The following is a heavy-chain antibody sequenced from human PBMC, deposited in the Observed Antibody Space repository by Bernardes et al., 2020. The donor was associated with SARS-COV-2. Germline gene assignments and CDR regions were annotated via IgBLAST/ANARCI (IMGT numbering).Heavy chain of an antibody. D-gene: IGHD3-22*01. CDR2: ISSSSSYI. CDR1: GFTVTNYS. J-gene: IGHJ3*02. Sequence: GGSRRLSCAASGFTVTNYSRNWVRQAPGKGLEWVSSISSSSSYIYYADEVNGRFTISRDNAKNSVYLQMNSLRAEDTAVYHCARDLLTDYDSSGYYLPDGFEIWGQGPMVPVSS. V-gene: IGHV3-21*06. CDR3: ARDLLTDYDSSGYYLPDGFEI.